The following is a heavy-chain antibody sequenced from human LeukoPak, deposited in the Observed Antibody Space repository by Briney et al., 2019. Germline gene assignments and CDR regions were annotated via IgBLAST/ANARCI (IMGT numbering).Heavy chain of an antibody. CDR1: GGSFSGYY. D-gene: IGHD3-22*01. CDR2: IYYSGST. V-gene: IGHV4-34*01. J-gene: IGHJ4*02. Sequence: PSETLSLTCAVYGGSFSGYYWSWIRQPPGKGLEWSGSIYYSGSTYYNPSLKSRVTISVDTSKNQFSLKLSSVTAADTAVYYCARYYYDSSGYSFDYWGQGTLVTVSS. CDR3: ARYYYDSSGYSFDY.